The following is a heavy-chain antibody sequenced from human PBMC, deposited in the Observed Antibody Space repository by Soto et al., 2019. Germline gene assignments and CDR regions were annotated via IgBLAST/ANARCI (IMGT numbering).Heavy chain of an antibody. Sequence: EVHLLESGGGLVQPGVSLRLSCVVSGFTFGSYAMSWVRQAPEKGPEWVAILGGNGFTTYYADSVKGRFTISGDKSKSTLFLQMNSLRADDTGVYYCAKALRPSLNFFYYMDVWGRGTSVTVSS. CDR2: LGGNGFTT. CDR3: AKALRPSLNFFYYMDV. CDR1: GFTFGSYA. J-gene: IGHJ6*03. D-gene: IGHD2-2*01. V-gene: IGHV3-23*01.